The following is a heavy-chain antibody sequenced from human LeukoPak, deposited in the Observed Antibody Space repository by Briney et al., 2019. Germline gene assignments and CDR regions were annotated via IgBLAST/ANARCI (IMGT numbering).Heavy chain of an antibody. CDR2: ISTSGGTI. Sequence: GGSLRLSCVASGFTFSSFTMNWVRQAPGKGLEWVSYISTSGGTIYYADSVKGRFTISRDNAKNSLYLQMNSLRAEDTAVYYCARVRYYYGMDVWGQGTTVTVSS. CDR3: ARVRYYYGMDV. V-gene: IGHV3-48*04. J-gene: IGHJ6*02. CDR1: GFTFSSFT.